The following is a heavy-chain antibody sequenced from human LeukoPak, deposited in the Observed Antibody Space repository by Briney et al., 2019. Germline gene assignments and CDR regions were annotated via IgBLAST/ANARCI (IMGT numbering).Heavy chain of an antibody. J-gene: IGHJ4*02. Sequence: PSETLSLTCDVSGGSIDITNYWSWVRQAPGRGLEWIGEISHSGTTNYNPSLRSRVAMSLDRGNNQFSLKLSSVTAADTAVYYCARGGRKYCAGDCYTVDYWGQGTLVTVSS. V-gene: IGHV4-4*02. CDR2: ISHSGTT. CDR1: GGSIDITNY. CDR3: ARGGRKYCAGDCYTVDY. D-gene: IGHD2-21*02.